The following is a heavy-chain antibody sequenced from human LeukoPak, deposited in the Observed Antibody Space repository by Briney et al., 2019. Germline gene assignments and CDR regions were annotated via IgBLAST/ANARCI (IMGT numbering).Heavy chain of an antibody. V-gene: IGHV4-38-2*01. CDR2: IYQSGNT. D-gene: IGHD3-16*01. J-gene: IGHJ4*02. CDR1: GYSISSGYY. CDR3: ARLAVGSAPFVDY. Sequence: SETLSLTCDVSGYSISSGYYWGWIRQPPGKGLEWIGSIYQSGNTYYNPSLKGRVTISSDMSKNQFSLRLYSATAADTAVYYCARLAVGSAPFVDYWGQGTLVTVSS.